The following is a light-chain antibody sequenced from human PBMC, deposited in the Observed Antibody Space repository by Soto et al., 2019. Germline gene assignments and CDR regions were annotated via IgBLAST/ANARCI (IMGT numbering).Light chain of an antibody. J-gene: IGKJ1*01. V-gene: IGKV3-11*01. CDR3: QQRSNWSRT. CDR2: DVS. CDR1: QSVSSY. Sequence: DIVLTQSPATLSVSVGDRATLTCRASQSVSSYLAWYQQKPGQAPRLLIYDVSNRATGVPSRFSGSGSGTDFTLTISSLEPDDFAAYYCQQRSNWSRTFGQGTKVEIK.